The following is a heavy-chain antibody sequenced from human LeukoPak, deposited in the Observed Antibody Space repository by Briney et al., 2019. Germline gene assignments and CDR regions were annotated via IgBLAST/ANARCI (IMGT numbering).Heavy chain of an antibody. CDR1: GFTLSSYA. Sequence: GGSLRLSSAASGFTLSSYAMSWVRQAPGKGLEWVSAISGSGDSTYYGDSVKGRFTISRDNSKNTLYLQMNSLRAEDTAVYYCAKTRPLDSGSWSHGAYWGQGTLVTVSS. CDR2: ISGSGDST. J-gene: IGHJ4*02. CDR3: AKTRPLDSGSWSHGAY. D-gene: IGHD6-13*01. V-gene: IGHV3-23*01.